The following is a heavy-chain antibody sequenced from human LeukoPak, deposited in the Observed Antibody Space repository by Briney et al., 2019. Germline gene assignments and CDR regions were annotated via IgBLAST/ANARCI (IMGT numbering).Heavy chain of an antibody. Sequence: PGGSLRLSCAASGFTFGSYEMNWVRQAPGKGLEWVSYISSSGSTIYYADSVKGRFTISRDNAKTSLYLQMNTLRAEDTAVYYCARHLSGVTGYTYGRGIDYWGQGTLVTVSS. J-gene: IGHJ4*02. V-gene: IGHV3-48*03. D-gene: IGHD5-18*01. CDR1: GFTFGSYE. CDR2: ISSSGSTI. CDR3: ARHLSGVTGYTYGRGIDY.